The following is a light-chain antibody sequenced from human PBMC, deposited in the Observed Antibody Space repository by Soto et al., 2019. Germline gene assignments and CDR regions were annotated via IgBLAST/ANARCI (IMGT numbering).Light chain of an antibody. J-gene: IGKJ1*01. CDR1: QTISNY. CDR3: QQSYSTLT. CDR2: VAY. V-gene: IGKV1-39*01. Sequence: EIPMTQSPSSLSASVGNRPTLTCRASQTISNYLNRYQQKRGTARKLLIYVAYSLHGGVPSWFSGRGSGNVFPLTTSRVQPEFFATYYCQQSYSTLTFGQGTKVDI.